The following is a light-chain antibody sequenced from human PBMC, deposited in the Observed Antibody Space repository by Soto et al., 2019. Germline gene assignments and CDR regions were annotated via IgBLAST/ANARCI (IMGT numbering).Light chain of an antibody. Sequence: EIVMTQSPATLSVSPGERATLSCRASQSVSSNFAWYQQKPGQAPRLLIYGAFTRATGIPARFSGSGSGTEFTLTISRLQSEDFAVYYCQQYNNWPLTFGGGTKVEIK. V-gene: IGKV3-15*01. J-gene: IGKJ4*01. CDR3: QQYNNWPLT. CDR1: QSVSSN. CDR2: GAF.